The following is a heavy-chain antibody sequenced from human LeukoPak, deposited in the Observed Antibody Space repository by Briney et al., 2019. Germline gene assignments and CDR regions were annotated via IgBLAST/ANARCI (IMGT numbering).Heavy chain of an antibody. CDR1: GYTFTSYD. D-gene: IGHD4-17*01. V-gene: IGHV1-2*02. Sequence: ASVKVSCKTSGYTFTSYDINWVRQATGQGLEWMGWINPNSGGTNYAQKFQGRVTMTRDTSISTAYMELSRLRSDDTAVYYCASAPLTTVTGNWFDPWGQGTLVTVSS. CDR2: INPNSGGT. J-gene: IGHJ5*02. CDR3: ASAPLTTVTGNWFDP.